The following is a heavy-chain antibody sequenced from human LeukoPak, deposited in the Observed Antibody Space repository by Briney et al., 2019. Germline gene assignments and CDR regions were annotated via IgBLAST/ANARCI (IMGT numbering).Heavy chain of an antibody. CDR3: AGGTYDYTFGAPSFDP. D-gene: IGHD3-16*01. J-gene: IGHJ5*02. CDR1: GYTFTSYG. Sequence: ASVKVSCKASGYTFTSYGISWVRQAPGQGLEWMGWISAYNGNTNYAQKLQGRVTMTTDTSTSTAYMELRSLRSDDTAVYYCAGGTYDYTFGAPSFDPWGQGTLVTVSS. V-gene: IGHV1-18*01. CDR2: ISAYNGNT.